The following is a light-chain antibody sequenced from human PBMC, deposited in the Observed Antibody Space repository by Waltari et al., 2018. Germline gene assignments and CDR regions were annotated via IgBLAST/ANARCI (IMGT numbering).Light chain of an antibody. V-gene: IGLV3-21*04. CDR3: QVWDSSSDLRVM. Sequence: SYVLTQPPSVSVAPGKTARITCGENNIGGKSVHWYQQKPGQAPVLVIYFDNDRPSGIPERFSGSNSGNTATLTISRVEAGDEADYYCQVWDSSSDLRVMFGGGTKLTVL. CDR1: NIGGKS. J-gene: IGLJ3*02. CDR2: FDN.